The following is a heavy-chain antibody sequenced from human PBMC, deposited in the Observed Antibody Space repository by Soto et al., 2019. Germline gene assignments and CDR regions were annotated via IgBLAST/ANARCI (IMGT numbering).Heavy chain of an antibody. D-gene: IGHD2-2*01. CDR2: ILVDGRT. CDR3: AKDGDSITRNKPLDY. J-gene: IGHJ4*02. V-gene: IGHV3-23*01. CDR1: GFICSSYD. Sequence: EVQMFESGGGLEQHGGSLRLSCAASGFICSSYDMSWVRQAPGKGLEWVSTILVDGRTFYVDSVKGRFTISRDSSQNTVYLQMNSLTAGDTALYYCAKDGDSITRNKPLDYWGQGTLVTVSS.